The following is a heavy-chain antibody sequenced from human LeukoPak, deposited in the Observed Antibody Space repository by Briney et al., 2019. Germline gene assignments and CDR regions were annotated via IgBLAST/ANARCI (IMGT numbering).Heavy chain of an antibody. CDR2: INPNSGGT. V-gene: IGHV1-2*02. CDR3: ARGAAIFGVVIDAFDI. Sequence: ASVTVSCKASGYTFTGYYMHWVRQAPGQGLEWMGWINPNSGGTNYAQKFQGRVTMTRDTSISTAYMELSRLRSDDTAVYYCARGAAIFGVVIDAFDIWGQGTMVTVSS. D-gene: IGHD3-3*01. CDR1: GYTFTGYY. J-gene: IGHJ3*02.